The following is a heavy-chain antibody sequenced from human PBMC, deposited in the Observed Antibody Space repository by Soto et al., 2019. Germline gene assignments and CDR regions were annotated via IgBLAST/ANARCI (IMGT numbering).Heavy chain of an antibody. V-gene: IGHV3-48*01. CDR1: GFIFSSYG. D-gene: IGHD3-9*01. Sequence: EVQLVESGGGLVQPGGSLRLSCAASGFIFSSYGMNWVRQAPGKGLEWVSHVSSGSSTIYYADSVKGRFTISRDNAKNSLYLQMNSLRAEDTAVYYCARDLLYFAPSYYYGMDVWGQGTTVTVSS. J-gene: IGHJ6*02. CDR3: ARDLLYFAPSYYYGMDV. CDR2: VSSGSSTI.